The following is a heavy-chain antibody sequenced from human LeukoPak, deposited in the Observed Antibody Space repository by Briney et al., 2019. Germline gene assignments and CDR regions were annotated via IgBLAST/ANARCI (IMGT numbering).Heavy chain of an antibody. Sequence: GGSLRLSCAASGFTFSSYAMHWVRQAPGKGLEWVSVIYSGGSTYYADSVKGRFTISRDNSKNTLYLQMNSLRAEDTAMYYCTRVRDGYNQRYFDYWGQGTLVTVSS. D-gene: IGHD5-24*01. CDR3: TRVRDGYNQRYFDY. CDR2: IYSGGST. CDR1: GFTFSSYA. J-gene: IGHJ4*02. V-gene: IGHV3-53*01.